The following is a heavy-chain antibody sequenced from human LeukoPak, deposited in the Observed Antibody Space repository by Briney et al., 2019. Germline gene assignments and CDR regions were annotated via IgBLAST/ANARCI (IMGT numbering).Heavy chain of an antibody. V-gene: IGHV3-23*01. CDR2: ISGSGGST. D-gene: IGHD3-22*01. J-gene: IGHJ6*03. CDR1: GFTFSDHY. Sequence: GGSLRLSCAASGFTFSDHYMDWVRQAPGKGLEWVSAISGSGGSTYYADSVKGRFTISRDNSKNTLYLQMNSLRAEDTAVYYCAKASGGDSSGYYWGFDYYYYYMDVWGKGTTVTVSS. CDR3: AKASGGDSSGYYWGFDYYYYYMDV.